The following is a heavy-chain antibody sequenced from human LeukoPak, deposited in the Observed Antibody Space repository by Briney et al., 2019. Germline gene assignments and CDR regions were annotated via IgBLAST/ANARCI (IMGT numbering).Heavy chain of an antibody. V-gene: IGHV4-34*01. CDR2: INHSGGT. CDR1: GGSFSGYY. D-gene: IGHD3-9*01. J-gene: IGHJ3*02. CDR3: ARVSIRYFDWLSHDAFDI. Sequence: SETLSLTCAVYGGSFSGYYWSWIRQPPGKGLEWIGEINHSGGTNDNPSLKSRVTISVDTSKNQFSLKLSSVTAADTAVYYCARVSIRYFDWLSHDAFDIWGQGTMVTVSS.